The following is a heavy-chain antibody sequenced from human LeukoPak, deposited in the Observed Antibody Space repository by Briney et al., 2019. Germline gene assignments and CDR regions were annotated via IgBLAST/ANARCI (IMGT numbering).Heavy chain of an antibody. D-gene: IGHD3-10*01. CDR3: ARGLHYYYYGMDV. CDR2: ISYDGSNK. J-gene: IGHJ6*02. V-gene: IGHV3-30-3*01. Sequence: GRSLRLSCAASGFTFSSYTMHWVRQAPGKGLEWVAVISYDGSNKYYADSVKGRFTISRDNSKNTLYLQMNSLRAEDTAVYYCARGLHYYYYGMDVWGQGTPVTVSS. CDR1: GFTFSSYT.